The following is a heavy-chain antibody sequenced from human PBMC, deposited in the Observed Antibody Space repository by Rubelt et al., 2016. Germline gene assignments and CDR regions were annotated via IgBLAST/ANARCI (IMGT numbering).Heavy chain of an antibody. D-gene: IGHD2-15*01. V-gene: IGHV5-51*01. CDR2: IYPGDSDT. J-gene: IGHJ6*02. Sequence: VQLVQSGAEVKKPGESLKISCKGSGYSFTSYWIGWVRQMPGKGLEWMGIIYPGDSDTRYSPSFQGQVTISADKPISTAYLQWSSLKASDTAMYYCSRQYCIGGICLPDFLYHYYNMDVWGPGTMVTVSS. CDR1: GYSFTSYW. CDR3: SRQYCIGGICLPDFLYHYYNMDV.